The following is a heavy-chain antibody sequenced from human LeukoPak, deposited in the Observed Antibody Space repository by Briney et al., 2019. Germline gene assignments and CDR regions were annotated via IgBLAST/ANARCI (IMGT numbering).Heavy chain of an antibody. CDR3: ARALGYCSSTSCPLDY. CDR2: TSYDGSNK. J-gene: IGHJ4*02. V-gene: IGHV3-30*04. Sequence: PGGSLRLSCAASGFTFSSYAMHWVRQAPGKGLEWVAVTSYDGSNKYYADSVKGRFTISRDNSKNTLYLQMNSLRAEDTAVYYCARALGYCSSTSCPLDYWGQGTLVTVSS. D-gene: IGHD2-2*01. CDR1: GFTFSSYA.